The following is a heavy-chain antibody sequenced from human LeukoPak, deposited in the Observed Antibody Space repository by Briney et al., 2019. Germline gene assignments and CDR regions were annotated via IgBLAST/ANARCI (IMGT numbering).Heavy chain of an antibody. CDR2: ISAYNGNT. D-gene: IGHD3-22*01. CDR3: ARDRPYYYDSSGYYH. V-gene: IGHV1-18*01. J-gene: IGHJ5*02. CDR1: GYTFTSYG. Sequence: ASVTVSFKASGYTFTSYGISWVRQAPGQGLEWMGWISAYNGNTNYAQKLQGRVTMTTDTSTSTAYMELRSLRSDDTAVYYCARDRPYYYDSSGYYHWGQGTLVTVSS.